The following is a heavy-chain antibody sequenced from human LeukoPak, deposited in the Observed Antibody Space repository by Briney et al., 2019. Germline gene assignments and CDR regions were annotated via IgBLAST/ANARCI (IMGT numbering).Heavy chain of an antibody. CDR2: IRDDGDDA. J-gene: IGHJ4*02. D-gene: IGHD6-19*01. V-gene: IGHV3-7*01. CDR3: ASGIEVGPIYFDY. Sequence: GGSLRLSCAASGFIFSDCWMSWVRQAPGKGLEWVANIRDDGDDAYYGDSVKGRFTISRDNSKNTVNLQMNSLRAEDTAVYYCASGIEVGPIYFDYWGQGTLVTVSS. CDR1: GFIFSDCW.